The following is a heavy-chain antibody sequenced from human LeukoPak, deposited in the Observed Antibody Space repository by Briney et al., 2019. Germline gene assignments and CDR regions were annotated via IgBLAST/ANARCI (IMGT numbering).Heavy chain of an antibody. CDR2: IYYSVST. CDR1: GGSISSSSYY. Sequence: SETLSLTCTVSGGSISSSSYYWGWIRQPPGKGLEWIGSIYYSVSTYYNPSLKSRVTISVDTSKNQFSLKLSSVTAADTAVYYCARDPTVTFFDYWGQGTLVTVSS. CDR3: ARDPTVTFFDY. J-gene: IGHJ4*02. V-gene: IGHV4-39*07. D-gene: IGHD4-17*01.